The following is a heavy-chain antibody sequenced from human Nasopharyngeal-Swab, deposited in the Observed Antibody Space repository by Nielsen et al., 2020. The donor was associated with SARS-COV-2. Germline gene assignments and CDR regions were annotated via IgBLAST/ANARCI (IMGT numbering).Heavy chain of an antibody. D-gene: IGHD6-13*01. CDR1: GGTLNGFH. Sequence: SETLSLTCVVFGGTLNGFHWKWIRQTPGKGLEWIGEINDRGSGNYNPSLRSRVTISVDTSKNQFSLKLSSVTAADTAVYYCAREGRGQQLADYYYYYYMDVWGKGTTVTVSS. CDR3: AREGRGQQLADYYYYYYMDV. V-gene: IGHV4-34*01. CDR2: INDRGSG. J-gene: IGHJ6*03.